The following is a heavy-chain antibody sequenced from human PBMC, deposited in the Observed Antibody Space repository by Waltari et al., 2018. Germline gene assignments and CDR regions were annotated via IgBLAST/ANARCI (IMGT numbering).Heavy chain of an antibody. Sequence: QVQLVESGGGVVQPGRSLRLSCAASGFTFSSYAMHWVRQAPRKGLEWVAVISYDGSNKYYADSVKGRFTISRDNSKNTLYLQMNSLRAEDTAVYYCARGTGDYGDCFDIWGQGTMVTVSS. CDR2: ISYDGSNK. J-gene: IGHJ3*02. D-gene: IGHD4-17*01. CDR1: GFTFSSYA. V-gene: IGHV3-30*01. CDR3: ARGTGDYGDCFDI.